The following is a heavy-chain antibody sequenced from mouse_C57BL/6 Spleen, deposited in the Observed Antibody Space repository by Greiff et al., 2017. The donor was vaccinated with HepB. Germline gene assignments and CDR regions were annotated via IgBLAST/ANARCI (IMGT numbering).Heavy chain of an antibody. CDR1: GFTFSDYG. V-gene: IGHV5-17*01. J-gene: IGHJ4*01. CDR3: ARTMITTTGYYAMDY. Sequence: EVKLMESGGGLVKPGGSLKLSCAASGFTFSDYGMHWVRQAPEKGLEWVAYISSGSSTIYYADTVKGRFTISRDNAKNTLFLQMTSLRSEDTAMYYCARTMITTTGYYAMDYWGQGTSVTVSS. D-gene: IGHD2-4*01. CDR2: ISSGSSTI.